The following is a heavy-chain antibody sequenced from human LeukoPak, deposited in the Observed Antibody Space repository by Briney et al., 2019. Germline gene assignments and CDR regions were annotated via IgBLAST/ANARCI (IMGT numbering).Heavy chain of an antibody. CDR2: IKQDGSEK. D-gene: IGHD6-6*01. V-gene: IGHV3-7*01. CDR1: GFTLSIYW. CDR3: AKWKYSNSGIDDY. J-gene: IGHJ4*02. Sequence: SGGSLRLSCAASGFTLSIYWMSWVRQAPGKGLEWLANIKQDGSEKYYVDSVKGRFTISRDNVENSLDLQMNSLRVEDTAVYYCAKWKYSNSGIDDYWGQGTLVTVSS.